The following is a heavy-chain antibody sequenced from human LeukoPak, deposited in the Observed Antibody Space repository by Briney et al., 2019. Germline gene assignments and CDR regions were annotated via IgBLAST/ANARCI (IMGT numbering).Heavy chain of an antibody. CDR2: IYHSGST. CDR1: GGSISSGGYY. D-gene: IGHD3-16*01. V-gene: IGHV4-30-2*02. J-gene: IGHJ4*02. CDR3: ARTLGGYFDY. Sequence: SETLSLTRTVSGGSISSGGYYWTWIRQPPGKGLEWIGYIYHSGSTYYNPSLKSRVTISVDTSKNQFSLKLTSVTAADTAVYYCARTLGGYFDYWGQGTLVTVSS.